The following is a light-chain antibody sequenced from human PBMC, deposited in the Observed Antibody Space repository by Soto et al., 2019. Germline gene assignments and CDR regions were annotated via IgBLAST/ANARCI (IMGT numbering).Light chain of an antibody. CDR3: QQYNNWPPWT. V-gene: IGKV3-15*01. Sequence: EIVMRQSPATLSVSPGERATLSCRASQSVSSNLAWYQQKPGQAPRLLIYGASNRATGIPARFSGSGSGTEFTLTISSLQSEDFAVYYCQQYNNWPPWTFGQGTKVEIK. CDR1: QSVSSN. CDR2: GAS. J-gene: IGKJ1*01.